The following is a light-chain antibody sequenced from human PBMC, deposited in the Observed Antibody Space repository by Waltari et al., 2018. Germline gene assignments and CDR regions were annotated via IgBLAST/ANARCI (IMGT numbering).Light chain of an antibody. CDR2: KDT. CDR3: QSAHSGSTHLL. Sequence: SYELTQPPSVSVSPGQSARIPCSGAVLPKQYAYWYQQKPGQAPVLIRSKDTERASGVPERFSGSTSGTTVTLTISGAQADDEADYYCQSAHSGSTHLLFGGGTKLTVL. CDR1: VLPKQY. J-gene: IGLJ2*01. V-gene: IGLV3-25*03.